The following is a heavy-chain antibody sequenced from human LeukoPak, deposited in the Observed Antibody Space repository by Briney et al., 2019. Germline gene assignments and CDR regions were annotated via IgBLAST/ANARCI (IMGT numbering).Heavy chain of an antibody. D-gene: IGHD6-13*01. J-gene: IGHJ6*03. V-gene: IGHV3-30*02. Sequence: GGSLRLSCAASGFTFSSYGIHWVRQAPGKGLEWVAFMRDDGSIKYYADSVKGRFTISRDNSKNTLYLQMNSLRAEDTAVYYCAKSLTRQQLETYYYYYYMDVWGKGTTVTVSS. CDR3: AKSLTRQQLETYYYYYYMDV. CDR2: MRDDGSIK. CDR1: GFTFSSYG.